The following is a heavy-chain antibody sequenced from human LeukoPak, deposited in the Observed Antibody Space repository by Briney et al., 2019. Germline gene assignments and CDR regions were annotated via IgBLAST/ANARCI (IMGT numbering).Heavy chain of an antibody. D-gene: IGHD3-10*01. CDR1: GYTFTSYD. J-gene: IGHJ6*02. CDR2: INPNSGGT. Sequence: ASVKVSCKASGYTFTSYDINWVRQATGQGLEWMGWINPNSGGTNYAQKFQGRVTMTRDTSISTAYMELSRLRSDDTAVYYCARASPYYYGSGTNHNYYYYGMDVWGQGTTVTVSS. CDR3: ARASPYYYGSGTNHNYYYYGMDV. V-gene: IGHV1-2*02.